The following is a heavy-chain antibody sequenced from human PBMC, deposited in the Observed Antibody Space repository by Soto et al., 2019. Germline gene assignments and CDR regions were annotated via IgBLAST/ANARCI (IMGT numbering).Heavy chain of an antibody. Sequence: PSETLSLTCAVDGGSCSGYSSTWLRQPPGTGLEWIGEINHSGSTNYNPSLKSRVTISVDTSKNQFSLKLTSVTAADTAVYYCARDKITGLFDYWGQGTLVTVSS. CDR3: ARDKITGLFDY. CDR1: GGSCSGYS. D-gene: IGHD2-8*02. J-gene: IGHJ4*02. CDR2: INHSGST. V-gene: IGHV4-34*01.